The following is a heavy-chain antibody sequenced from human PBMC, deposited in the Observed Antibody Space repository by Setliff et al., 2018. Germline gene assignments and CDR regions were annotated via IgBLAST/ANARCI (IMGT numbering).Heavy chain of an antibody. CDR2: SDHGGNT. CDR3: RLWSHSYHNDY. Sequence: PSETLSLTCAVYGGSFNVYFWSWIRQPPGKGLEWIGESDHGGNTTIHPSLKSRLTMSVDTSKNQFSLKLTSVTAAGTAVYYCRLWSHSYHNDYWGQGTLVTVSS. J-gene: IGHJ4*02. CDR1: GGSFNVYF. D-gene: IGHD3-16*02. V-gene: IGHV4-34*01.